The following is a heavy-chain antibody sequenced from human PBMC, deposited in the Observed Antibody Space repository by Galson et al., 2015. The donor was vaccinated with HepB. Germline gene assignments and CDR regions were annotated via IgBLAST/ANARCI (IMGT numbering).Heavy chain of an antibody. J-gene: IGHJ3*02. D-gene: IGHD3-3*01. V-gene: IGHV5-51*01. CDR1: GYSFTSYW. CDR2: IYPGDSDT. CDR3: ARQDYDFWSGYYTLAFDI. Sequence: QSGAEVKKPGESLKISCKGSGYSFTSYWIGWVRQMPGKGLEWMGIIYPGDSDTRYSPSFQGQVTISADKSISTAYLQWSSLKASDTAMYYCARQDYDFWSGYYTLAFDIWGQGTMVTVSS.